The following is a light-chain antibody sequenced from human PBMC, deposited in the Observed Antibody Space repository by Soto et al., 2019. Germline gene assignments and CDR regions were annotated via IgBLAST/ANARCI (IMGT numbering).Light chain of an antibody. V-gene: IGLV2-14*01. Sequence: QSALTQPASVSGSPGQSITISCTGTSSDVGGYNYVSWYQQHPGKAPKLMIYEVSNRPSGVSNRFSGSKSGNTASLTISGLQAEDGADYYCSSYTSSSTRVFGPGTKVPVL. CDR3: SSYTSSSTRV. CDR1: SSDVGGYNY. J-gene: IGLJ1*01. CDR2: EVS.